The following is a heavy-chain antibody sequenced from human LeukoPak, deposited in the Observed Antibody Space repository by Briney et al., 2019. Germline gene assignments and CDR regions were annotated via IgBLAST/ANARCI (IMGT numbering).Heavy chain of an antibody. D-gene: IGHD2-15*01. J-gene: IGHJ6*03. V-gene: IGHV1-2*02. Sequence: ASVKVSCKASGYTFTGYYMHWARQAPGQGLEWMGWINPNSGGTNYAQKFQGRVTMTRDTSISTAYMELSRLRSDDTAVYYCARDSLNNHGSCSSCYYYYYMDVWGKGTTVTVSS. CDR1: GYTFTGYY. CDR3: ARDSLNNHGSCSSCYYYYYMDV. CDR2: INPNSGGT.